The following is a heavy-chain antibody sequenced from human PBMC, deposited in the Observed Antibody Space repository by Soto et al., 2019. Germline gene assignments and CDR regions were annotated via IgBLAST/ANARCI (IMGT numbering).Heavy chain of an antibody. V-gene: IGHV4-31*03. J-gene: IGHJ5*02. CDR3: ARVGDCSGGSCYRGGFDP. Sequence: SETLSLTCTVSGGSISSGGYYWSWIRQHPGKGLEWIGYIYYSGSTYYNPSLKSRVTISVDTSKNQFSLKLSSVTAADTAVYYCARVGDCSGGSCYRGGFDPWGQGTLVTVSS. CDR2: IYYSGST. CDR1: GGSISSGGYY. D-gene: IGHD2-15*01.